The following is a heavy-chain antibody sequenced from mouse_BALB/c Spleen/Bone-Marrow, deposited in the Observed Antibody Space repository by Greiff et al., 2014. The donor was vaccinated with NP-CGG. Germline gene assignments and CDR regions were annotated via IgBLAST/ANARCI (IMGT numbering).Heavy chain of an antibody. J-gene: IGHJ4*01. V-gene: IGHV1-15*01. CDR2: IDPETGGT. CDR3: TREGIYFGYDVPMDY. Sequence: VKVVESGAELVRPGASVTLSCKASGYKFTYYEMHWVKQTPVHGLEWIGSIDPETGGTAYNQNFKGKATLTADRSSTTAYMELRSLTSEDSAVYYCTREGIYFGYDVPMDYWGQGTSVTVSS. D-gene: IGHD2-2*01. CDR1: GYKFTYYE.